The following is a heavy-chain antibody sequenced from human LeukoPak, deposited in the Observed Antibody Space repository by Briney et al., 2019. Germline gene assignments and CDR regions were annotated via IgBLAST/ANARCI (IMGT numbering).Heavy chain of an antibody. J-gene: IGHJ4*02. CDR1: GYTFTGYY. CDR2: INPNSGGT. Sequence: ASVKVSCKASGYTFTGYYMHWVRQAPGQGLEWMGWINPNSGGTNYAQKFQGRVTMTRDTSISTAYMELSRLRSDDTAVYCCARVGPGIAAAFGYWGQGTLVTVSS. V-gene: IGHV1-2*02. CDR3: ARVGPGIAAAFGY. D-gene: IGHD6-13*01.